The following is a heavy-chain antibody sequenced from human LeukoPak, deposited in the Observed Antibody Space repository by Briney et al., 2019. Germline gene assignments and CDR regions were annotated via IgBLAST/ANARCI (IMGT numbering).Heavy chain of an antibody. CDR3: AKGHGDWGGNYLDL. V-gene: IGHV3-23*01. D-gene: IGHD2-21*02. Sequence: GGSLRLSCAASGFTFSSYDMSWVRQAPGKGPEWVSDISGSGGTVHYADSVKGRFSIARDNSKNTLFLQMNSLRVEDTAVYHCAKGHGDWGGNYLDLWGQGTQVIVSS. J-gene: IGHJ4*02. CDR2: ISGSGGTV. CDR1: GFTFSSYD.